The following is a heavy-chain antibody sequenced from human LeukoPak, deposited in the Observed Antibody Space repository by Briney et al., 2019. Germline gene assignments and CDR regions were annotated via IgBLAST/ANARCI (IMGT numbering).Heavy chain of an antibody. CDR3: AGHNWNDLQFDY. Sequence: SETLSLTCTVSGGSISSYYWSWIRQPAGKGLEWIGRIYSSGSTNYNPSLQSRVTMSVDTSKNQFSLKLSSVTAADTAVFYCAGHNWNDLQFDYWGQGTLVTVSS. CDR1: GGSISSYY. CDR2: IYSSGST. V-gene: IGHV4-4*07. D-gene: IGHD1-20*01. J-gene: IGHJ4*02.